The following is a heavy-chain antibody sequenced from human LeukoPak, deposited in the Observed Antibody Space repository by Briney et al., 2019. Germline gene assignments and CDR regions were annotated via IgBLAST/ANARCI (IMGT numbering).Heavy chain of an antibody. D-gene: IGHD1-20*01. V-gene: IGHV4-39*01. CDR2: IYYSGST. Sequence: KPSETLSLTCTVSGGSISSSSYYWGWIRQPPGKGLEWIGSIYYSGSTYCNPSLKSRVTISVDTSKNQFSLKLSSVTAADTAVYYCARHWVYNWNPGRADYWGQGTLVTVSS. J-gene: IGHJ4*02. CDR3: ARHWVYNWNPGRADY. CDR1: GGSISSSSYY.